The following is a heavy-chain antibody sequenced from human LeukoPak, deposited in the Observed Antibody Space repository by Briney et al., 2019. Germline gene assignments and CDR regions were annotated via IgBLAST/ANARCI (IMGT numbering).Heavy chain of an antibody. D-gene: IGHD5-12*01. CDR1: GFTFNSYA. CDR2: ISYDGSNK. Sequence: GGSLRLSCAASGFTFNSYAMHWVRQAPGKGLEWVAVISYDGSNKYYADSVKGRFTISRDNSKNTLYLQMNSLRAEDTAVYYCAKETRSGYDSPSPTNALDYWGQGTLVTVSS. J-gene: IGHJ4*02. V-gene: IGHV3-30-3*01. CDR3: AKETRSGYDSPSPTNALDY.